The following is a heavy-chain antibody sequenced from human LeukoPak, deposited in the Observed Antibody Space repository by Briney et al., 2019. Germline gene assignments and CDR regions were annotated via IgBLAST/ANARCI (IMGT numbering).Heavy chain of an antibody. J-gene: IGHJ1*01. CDR3: ASPYTLRGYCSSTSCYLTPPEYFQH. D-gene: IGHD2-2*01. CDR2: INHSGST. V-gene: IGHV4-34*01. CDR1: GGSISSYY. Sequence: PSETLSLTCTVSGGSISSYYWSWIRHPPGKGLEWIGEINHSGSTNYNPSLKSRVTISVDTSKNQFSLKLSSVTAADTAVYYCASPYTLRGYCSSTSCYLTPPEYFQHWGQGTLVTVSS.